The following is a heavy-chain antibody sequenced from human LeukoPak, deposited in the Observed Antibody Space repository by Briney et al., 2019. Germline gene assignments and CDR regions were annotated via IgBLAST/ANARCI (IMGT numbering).Heavy chain of an antibody. J-gene: IGHJ5*02. CDR3: ARVVVGQLVRWFDP. V-gene: IGHV4-61*02. Sequence: SQTLSLTCTVSGVSISSGSYYWSWIRQPAGRGLEWIGRIYTSGSTNYNPSLKSRVTISVDTSKNQFSLKLSSVTAADTAVYYCARVVVGQLVRWFDPWGQGTLVTVSS. CDR2: IYTSGST. D-gene: IGHD6-6*01. CDR1: GVSISSGSYY.